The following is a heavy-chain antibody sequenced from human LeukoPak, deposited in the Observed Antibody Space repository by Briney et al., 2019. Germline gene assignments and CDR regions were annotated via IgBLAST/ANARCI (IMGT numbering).Heavy chain of an antibody. Sequence: GGSLRLSCAASGFTFSSYEMNWVRQAPGKGLEWVSYISSSGSTIYYADSVKGRFTISRDNAKNSLYLQMNSLRAEDTAVYYCARETPDCSSTSCYQGGIDYWGQGTLVTVSS. J-gene: IGHJ4*02. CDR1: GFTFSSYE. V-gene: IGHV3-48*03. CDR3: ARETPDCSSTSCYQGGIDY. D-gene: IGHD2-2*01. CDR2: ISSSGSTI.